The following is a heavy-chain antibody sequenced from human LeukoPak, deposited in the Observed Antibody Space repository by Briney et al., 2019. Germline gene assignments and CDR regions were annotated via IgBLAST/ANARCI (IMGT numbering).Heavy chain of an antibody. J-gene: IGHJ3*02. D-gene: IGHD6-19*01. Sequence: ASVKVSYKASGYTFTSYDINWVRQATGQGLEWMGWMNPNSGNTGYAQKFQGRVTITRNTSISTAYMELSSLRSEDTAVYYCARVDSSGNDAFDIWGQGTMVTVSS. CDR2: MNPNSGNT. CDR3: ARVDSSGNDAFDI. CDR1: GYTFTSYD. V-gene: IGHV1-8*03.